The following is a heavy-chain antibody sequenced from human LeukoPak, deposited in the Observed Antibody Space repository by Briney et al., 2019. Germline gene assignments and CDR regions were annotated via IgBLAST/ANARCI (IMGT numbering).Heavy chain of an antibody. J-gene: IGHJ4*01. Sequence: GGSLRLSCAASGLTFSSFSFNWVRQGRGKGLEWVSSINTVASYIYYADSVKGRFTISRDNAKNSLYLQMNSLRAEDTGVYYCARLRRNSDKSGFYYYYDYWGQGTLVTVSS. V-gene: IGHV3-21*06. CDR1: GLTFSSFS. CDR3: ARLRRNSDKSGFYYYYDY. CDR2: INTVASYI. D-gene: IGHD3-22*01.